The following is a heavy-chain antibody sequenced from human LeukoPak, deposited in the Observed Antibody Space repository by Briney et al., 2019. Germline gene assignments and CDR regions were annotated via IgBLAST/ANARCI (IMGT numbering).Heavy chain of an antibody. Sequence: PGGSLRLSCAASGFTFSSYTMHWVRQAPGKGLEYVAAIISHGGSTYYANSVQGRFTISRDNSKNTLYLQMGSLRAEDKAVYYCARVMMGATKSNYNYYVMDVWGQGTRVTVSS. D-gene: IGHD1-26*01. CDR1: GFTFSSYT. J-gene: IGHJ6*02. CDR3: ARVMMGATKSNYNYYVMDV. CDR2: IISHGGST. V-gene: IGHV3-64*01.